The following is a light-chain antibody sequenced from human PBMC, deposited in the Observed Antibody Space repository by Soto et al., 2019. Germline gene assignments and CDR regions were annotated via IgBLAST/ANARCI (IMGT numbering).Light chain of an antibody. V-gene: IGLV2-14*01. CDR2: EVS. Sequence: QSLLTQPASVSGSPGQSVTISCTGTISDVGGYDYVSWYQLHPGKAPKLMVFEVSNRPSGVSYRFSGSKYGNTASLTISGLQAQDEADYFCSSYSISTAYLFGTGTKVTV. CDR1: ISDVGGYDY. J-gene: IGLJ1*01. CDR3: SSYSISTAYL.